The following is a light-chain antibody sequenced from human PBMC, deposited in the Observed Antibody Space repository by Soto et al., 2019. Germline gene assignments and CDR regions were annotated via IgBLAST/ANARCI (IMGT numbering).Light chain of an antibody. CDR1: QSVSSY. V-gene: IGKV3-11*01. CDR3: QQRSNSFT. Sequence: EIVLTQSPATLSLSPGERATLSCRASQSVSSYLAWYQQKPGQAPRLLIYDASIRATGIPARCSGSGSGTDFTLTISSLEPEDFAVYYCQQRSNSFTFGPGTKVDIK. J-gene: IGKJ3*01. CDR2: DAS.